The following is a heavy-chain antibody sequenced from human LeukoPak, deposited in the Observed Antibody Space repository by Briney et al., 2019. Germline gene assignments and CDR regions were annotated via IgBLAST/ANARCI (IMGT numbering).Heavy chain of an antibody. CDR2: INPSGGST. D-gene: IGHD6-6*01. J-gene: IGHJ4*02. CDR1: GYTFTSYY. CDR3: ARDFPHAYSSSSGGY. V-gene: IGHV1-46*04. Sequence: EASVKVSCKASGYTFTSYYMHWVRQAPGQGREWMGIINPSGGSTSYAKKLQGRVTMTRDTSTSTVYMELSSMRSEDTAVYYCARDFPHAYSSSSGGYWGQGTLVTVSS.